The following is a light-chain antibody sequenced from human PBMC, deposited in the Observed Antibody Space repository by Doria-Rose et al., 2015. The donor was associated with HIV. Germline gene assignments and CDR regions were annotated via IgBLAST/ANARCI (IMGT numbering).Light chain of an antibody. V-gene: IGKV1D-13*01. CDR3: QHFNNYPVT. Sequence: AIQLTQSPSSLSASVGDRVTITCRASQGISSALAWYQQKPGKAPQLLIYDVSSLEGGVPSRFSGSGPGTDFTLTISSLQPEDFATYYCQHFNNYPVTFGGGTKVEIK. CDR2: DVS. J-gene: IGKJ4*01. CDR1: QGISSA.